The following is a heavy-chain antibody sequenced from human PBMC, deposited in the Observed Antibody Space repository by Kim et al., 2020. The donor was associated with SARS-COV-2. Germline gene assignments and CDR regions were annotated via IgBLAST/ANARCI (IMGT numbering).Heavy chain of an antibody. D-gene: IGHD6-6*01. V-gene: IGHV3-30*18. CDR1: GFTFSSYG. CDR3: AKALTRIAARLDFDY. J-gene: IGHJ4*02. Sequence: GGSLRLSCAASGFTFSSYGMHWVRQAPGKGLEWVAVISYDGSNKYYADSVKGRFTISRDNSKNTLYLQMNSLRAEDTAVYYCAKALTRIAARLDFDYWGQGTLVTVSS. CDR2: ISYDGSNK.